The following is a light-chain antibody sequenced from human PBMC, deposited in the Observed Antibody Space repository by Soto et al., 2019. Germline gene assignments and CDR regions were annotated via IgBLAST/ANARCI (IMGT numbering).Light chain of an antibody. V-gene: IGKV3-11*01. J-gene: IGKJ1*01. Sequence: EIVCTQSPTTLTLSPGERATPSCRASQSVSSYLAWYQQKPGQAPRLLIYDASNRATGIPARFSGSGSGTDFTLTISSLEPEDFAVYYCQQYGSSGTFGQGTKVDIK. CDR1: QSVSSY. CDR3: QQYGSSGT. CDR2: DAS.